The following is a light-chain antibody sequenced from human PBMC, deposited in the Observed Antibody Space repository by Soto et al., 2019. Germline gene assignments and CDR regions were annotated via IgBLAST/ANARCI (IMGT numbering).Light chain of an antibody. CDR2: EVS. CDR1: SSDVGGYNY. Sequence: QSALTQPPSASGSPGQSVTISCTGTSSDVGGYNYVSWYQQHPGKAPKLMIYEVSKRPSGVPDRFSGSKSGNTASLTVSGLQAEDEADYYCSSYAGSNNFPFGTGTKLTV. V-gene: IGLV2-8*01. J-gene: IGLJ1*01. CDR3: SSYAGSNNFP.